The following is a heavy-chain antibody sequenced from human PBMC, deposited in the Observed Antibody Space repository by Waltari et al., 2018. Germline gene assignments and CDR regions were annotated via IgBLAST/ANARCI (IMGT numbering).Heavy chain of an antibody. CDR1: GGSISSSSYY. D-gene: IGHD6-19*01. J-gene: IGHJ4*02. CDR3: ARRRYSSGWYEDY. Sequence: QLQLQESGPGLVKPSETLSLTCTVSGGSISSSSYYWGWIRQPPGKGLEWIGSIYYSGSTYYNPSLKSRVTISVDTSKNQFSLKLSSVTAADTAVYYCARRRYSSGWYEDYWGQGTLVTVSS. V-gene: IGHV4-39*01. CDR2: IYYSGST.